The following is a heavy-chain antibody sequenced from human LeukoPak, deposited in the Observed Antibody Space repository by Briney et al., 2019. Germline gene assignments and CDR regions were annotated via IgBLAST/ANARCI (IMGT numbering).Heavy chain of an antibody. D-gene: IGHD3-22*01. Sequence: SGTLSLTCAVSGGSISSSNWWSWVRQPPGKGLEWIGEIYHSGSTNYNPSLKSRVTISVDTSKNQFSLKLSSVTAADTAVYYCARGSFRAYYYDSSGYSWFDPWGQGTLVTVSS. V-gene: IGHV4-4*02. J-gene: IGHJ5*02. CDR3: ARGSFRAYYYDSSGYSWFDP. CDR1: GGSISSSNW. CDR2: IYHSGST.